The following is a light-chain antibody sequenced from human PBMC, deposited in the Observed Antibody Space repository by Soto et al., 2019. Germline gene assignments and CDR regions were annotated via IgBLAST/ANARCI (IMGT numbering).Light chain of an antibody. V-gene: IGLV2-8*01. Sequence: QSALTQPPSASGSPGQSVTISCTGTSSDVGSYKYVSWYQQHPGKAPKLMIYEVSKRPSGVPDRFSGSKSVNTASLTVSGFQAEDQADYYCSSYAGSNNLVFGGGTKLTVL. CDR2: EVS. J-gene: IGLJ2*01. CDR3: SSYAGSNNLV. CDR1: SSDVGSYKY.